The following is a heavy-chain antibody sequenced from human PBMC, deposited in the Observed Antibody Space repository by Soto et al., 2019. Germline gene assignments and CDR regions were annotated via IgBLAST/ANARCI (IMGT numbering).Heavy chain of an antibody. J-gene: IGHJ4*02. CDR3: ARGYSSGPDY. CDR2: INSDGSTT. V-gene: IGHV3-74*01. D-gene: IGHD6-19*01. CDR1: GFTFSDHW. Sequence: EVQLVESGGGVVQPVGSLRLSCAASGFTFSDHWMHWVRQVPGKGLVWVARINSDGSTTTYADSVKGRFTISRANARNTLYLQMDSLRAGDTALYYCARGYSSGPDYWGQGTLVTVSS.